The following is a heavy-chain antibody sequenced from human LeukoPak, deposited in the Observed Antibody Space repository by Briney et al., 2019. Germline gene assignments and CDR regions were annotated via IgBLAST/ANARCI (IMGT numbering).Heavy chain of an antibody. D-gene: IGHD6-19*01. J-gene: IGHJ4*02. V-gene: IGHV3-23*01. CDR1: GVTFSSYA. CDR3: ARRVAVADNYFDY. Sequence: GGSLRLSCAASGVTFSSYAMSWVRQAPGKGLEWVSTISGRDDSTYYADSVKGRFTISRDNAKNSLYLQMNSLRAEDTGVYYCARRVAVADNYFDYWGQGTLVTVSS. CDR2: ISGRDDST.